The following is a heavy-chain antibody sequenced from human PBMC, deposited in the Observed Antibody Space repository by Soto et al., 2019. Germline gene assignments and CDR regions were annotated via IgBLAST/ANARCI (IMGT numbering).Heavy chain of an antibody. J-gene: IGHJ3*02. Sequence: EVQLLESGGGLVQPGGSLRLSCAASGFTFSSYAMSWVRQAPGKGLEWVSAISGSGGTYYADSVKGRFTISRDNSENTLYLQMNSLRAEDTAVYYCAKCMTTVTTFPFDIWGQGTMVTVSS. D-gene: IGHD4-17*01. CDR2: ISGSGGT. V-gene: IGHV3-23*01. CDR1: GFTFSSYA. CDR3: AKCMTTVTTFPFDI.